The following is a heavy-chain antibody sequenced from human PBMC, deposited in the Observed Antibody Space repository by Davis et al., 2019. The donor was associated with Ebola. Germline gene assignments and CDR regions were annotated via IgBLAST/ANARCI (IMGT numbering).Heavy chain of an antibody. V-gene: IGHV4-39*07. CDR2: IYYSGST. Sequence: PSETLSLSCTVSGGSISSSSYYWGWIRQPPGKGLEWIGSIYYSGSTYYNPSLKSRVTISVDTSKNQFSLKLSSVTAADTAVYYCARSSIAARRDENTMDVWGKGTTVTVSS. CDR1: GGSISSSSYY. D-gene: IGHD6-6*01. J-gene: IGHJ6*03. CDR3: ARSSIAARRDENTMDV.